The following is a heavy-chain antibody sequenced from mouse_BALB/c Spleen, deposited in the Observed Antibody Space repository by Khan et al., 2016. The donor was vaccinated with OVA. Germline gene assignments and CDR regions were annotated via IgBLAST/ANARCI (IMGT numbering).Heavy chain of an antibody. V-gene: IGHV1-4*01. CDR1: GYTFTSYT. J-gene: IGHJ4*01. CDR3: TRKYGNYAAIDY. CDR2: INPSSGYT. D-gene: IGHD2-10*02. Sequence: QVQLQQSGAELARPGASVKMSCKASGYTFTSYTMHWVKQRPGQGLEWIGYINPSSGYTNYNQKFKDKATLTADKSSSTAYMHLSSLTSEDSAVYYWTRKYGNYAAIDYWGQGTSVTVSA.